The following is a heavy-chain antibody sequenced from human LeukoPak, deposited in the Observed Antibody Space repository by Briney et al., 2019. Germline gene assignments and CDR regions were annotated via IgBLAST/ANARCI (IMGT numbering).Heavy chain of an antibody. Sequence: SVKVSCKASGGTFSSYAISWVRQAPGQGLEWMGGIIPIFGTANYAQKFQGRVTITRDTSASTAYMELSSLRSEDTAVYYCARGGVGATSPFDYWGQGTLVTVSS. J-gene: IGHJ4*02. CDR1: GGTFSSYA. D-gene: IGHD1-26*01. CDR3: ARGGVGATSPFDY. CDR2: IIPIFGTA. V-gene: IGHV1-69*05.